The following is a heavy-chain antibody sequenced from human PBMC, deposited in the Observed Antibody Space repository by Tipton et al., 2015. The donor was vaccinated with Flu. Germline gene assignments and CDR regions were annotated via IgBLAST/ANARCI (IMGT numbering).Heavy chain of an antibody. J-gene: IGHJ3*02. CDR3: ARKRTGRPFDI. CDR1: GDSISSYY. D-gene: IGHD3-10*01. Sequence: TLSLTCTVSGDSISSYYWSWIRQPAGKGLEWIGRIYHSGTAYYNPSLKSRVTISVDASKNQISLKLSSVAAADTAVYYCARKRTGRPFDIWGQGTMVTVS. V-gene: IGHV4-4*07. CDR2: IYHSGTA.